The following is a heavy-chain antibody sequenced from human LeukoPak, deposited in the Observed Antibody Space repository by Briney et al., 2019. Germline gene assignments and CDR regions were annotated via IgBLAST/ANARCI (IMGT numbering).Heavy chain of an antibody. CDR2: IFYNGNA. CDR1: GDSISSYY. D-gene: IGHD3-22*01. CDR3: ARTHDSTGYSDAFDI. J-gene: IGHJ3*02. Sequence: PSETLSLTCTVSGDSISSYYWSWIRQPLGKGLEWIAYIFYNGNANYNPSLKSRVTISVDTSNNQFSLKLSSVTAADTAVYYCARTHDSTGYSDAFDIWGQGTVVTVSS. V-gene: IGHV4-59*08.